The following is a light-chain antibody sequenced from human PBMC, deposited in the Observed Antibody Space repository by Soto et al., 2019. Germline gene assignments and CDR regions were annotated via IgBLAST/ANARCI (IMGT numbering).Light chain of an antibody. J-gene: IGLJ3*02. CDR3: SSYTSSSLLV. V-gene: IGLV2-14*01. CDR2: EVS. CDR1: SSDVGGYNY. Sequence: QSALTQPASVSGSSGRSITISCTGASSDVGGYNYVSWYQQHPGKAPKLMIYEVSNRPSGVSNRFSGSKSGNTASLTISGLQAEDESDYYCSSYTSSSLLVFGGGTKLTVL.